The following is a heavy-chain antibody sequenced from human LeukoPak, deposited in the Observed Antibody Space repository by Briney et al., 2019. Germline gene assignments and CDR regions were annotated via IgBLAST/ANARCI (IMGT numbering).Heavy chain of an antibody. CDR3: ARRMVRGVITSPFDS. Sequence: GESLKISCKGSGDSFTTYWIDWGRQMPGKGLEWMGVIYPGDSDTRYSPSFQGKVTLSADKYISTAFLQWSSLRASDTAMYYCARRMVRGVITSPFDSWGQGTLVTVSS. CDR2: IYPGDSDT. D-gene: IGHD3-10*01. J-gene: IGHJ4*02. CDR1: GDSFTTYW. V-gene: IGHV5-51*01.